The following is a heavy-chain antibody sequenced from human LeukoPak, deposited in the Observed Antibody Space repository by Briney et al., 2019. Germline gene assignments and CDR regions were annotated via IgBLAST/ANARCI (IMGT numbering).Heavy chain of an antibody. J-gene: IGHJ4*02. CDR1: GGSISSGSYY. Sequence: SETLSLTCTVSGGSISSGSYYWSWIRQPAGKGLEWIGRIYTSGSTNYNPSLKSRVTISVDTSKNQFSLKLSSVTAADTAVYYCARLTYYYGSGSYQFDYWGQGTLVTVSS. D-gene: IGHD3-10*01. V-gene: IGHV4-61*02. CDR2: IYTSGST. CDR3: ARLTYYYGSGSYQFDY.